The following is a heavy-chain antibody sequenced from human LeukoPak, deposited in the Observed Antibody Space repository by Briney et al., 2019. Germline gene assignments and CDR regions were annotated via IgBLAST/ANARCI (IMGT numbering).Heavy chain of an antibody. J-gene: IGHJ4*02. CDR3: ARDLIHRSGEADY. CDR2: ISSSSSYI. V-gene: IGHV3-21*01. D-gene: IGHD3-22*01. CDR1: GFTFSSYS. Sequence: PGGSLRLSCAASGFTFSSYSMNWVRQAPGKGLEWVSSISSSSSYIYYADSVKGRFTISRDNAKNSLYLQMNSLRAEDTAVYYCARDLIHRSGEADYWGQGTLVTVSS.